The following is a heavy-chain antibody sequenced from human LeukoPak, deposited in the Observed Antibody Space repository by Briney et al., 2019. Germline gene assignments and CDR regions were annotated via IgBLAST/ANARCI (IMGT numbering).Heavy chain of an antibody. Sequence: PGGSLRLSCAASGFTFSDYYMSWIRQAPGKGLEWVSYISGSGSTIYYADSVKGRFTISRDNAKNSLYLQMNSLRAEDTAVYYCARLGYCSGGSCSHYYYYYMDVWGKGTTVTVSS. CDR2: ISGSGSTI. J-gene: IGHJ6*03. V-gene: IGHV3-11*04. CDR1: GFTFSDYY. CDR3: ARLGYCSGGSCSHYYYYYMDV. D-gene: IGHD2-15*01.